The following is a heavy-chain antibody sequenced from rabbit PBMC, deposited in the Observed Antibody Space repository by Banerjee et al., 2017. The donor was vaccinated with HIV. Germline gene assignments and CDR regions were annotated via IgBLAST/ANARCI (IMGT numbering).Heavy chain of an antibody. J-gene: IGHJ2*01. CDR1: GFSFSSSYY. Sequence: QSLEESGGDLVKPEGSLTLTCTASGFSFSSSYYMCWVRQAPGKGLEWIACIYTGSSDSTVYASWAKGRFTISKTSSTTVTLQMTSLTAADTATYFCARGVDSYDYAFDLWGPGTLVTVS. CDR2: IYTGSSDST. V-gene: IGHV1S40*01. CDR3: ARGVDSYDYAFDL. D-gene: IGHD6-1*01.